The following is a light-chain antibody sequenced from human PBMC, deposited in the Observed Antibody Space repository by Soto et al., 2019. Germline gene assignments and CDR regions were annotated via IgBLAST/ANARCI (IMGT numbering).Light chain of an antibody. Sequence: QSVLTQSPSASASLGASVKLTCTLTSGHSSYAIAWHQQQPDKGPRYLMKLNSDGSHTKGDGIPDRFSGSSSGAERFLTISSLQSADEADYYCQTWGTGIQVVFGGGTPLTVL. CDR3: QTWGTGIQVV. V-gene: IGLV4-69*01. CDR2: LNSDGSH. CDR1: SGHSSYA. J-gene: IGLJ2*01.